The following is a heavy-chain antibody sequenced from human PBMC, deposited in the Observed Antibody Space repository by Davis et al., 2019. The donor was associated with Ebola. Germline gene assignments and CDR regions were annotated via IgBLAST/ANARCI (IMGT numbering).Heavy chain of an antibody. V-gene: IGHV3-48*01. D-gene: IGHD7-27*01. Sequence: GESLKISCLASGFTFITYSMNWVRQAPGKGPEWVSYISSSSSAIYYADSVKGRCTISRDNSKNTVYLQMNSLRAEDSAVYYCARELGTNSATYNGWFDAWGQGTLVTVSS. CDR1: GFTFITYS. CDR3: ARELGTNSATYNGWFDA. CDR2: ISSSSSAI. J-gene: IGHJ5*02.